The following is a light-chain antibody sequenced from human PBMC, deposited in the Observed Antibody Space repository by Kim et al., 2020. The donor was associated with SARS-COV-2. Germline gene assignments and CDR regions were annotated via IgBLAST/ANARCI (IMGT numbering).Light chain of an antibody. J-gene: IGKJ2*03. Sequence: EIVLTQSPGTLSLSPGERATLSCRASQSLTTTYLAWYQQKPGQTPRLLIYGASTRATGIPDRFSGSGSGTDFTLTISRLEPEDFAVYHCQQYGITPPYSFGQGTKLEI. CDR3: QQYGITPPYS. V-gene: IGKV3-20*01. CDR2: GAS. CDR1: QSLTTTY.